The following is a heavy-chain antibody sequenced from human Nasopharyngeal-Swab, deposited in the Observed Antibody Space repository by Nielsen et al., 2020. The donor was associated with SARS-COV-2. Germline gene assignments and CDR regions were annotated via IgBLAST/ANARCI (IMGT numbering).Heavy chain of an antibody. V-gene: IGHV3-74*01. CDR1: GFTFSNYW. D-gene: IGHD6-19*01. CDR3: ARSSRSPWLALSY. J-gene: IGHJ4*02. CDR2: IDSDGGGT. Sequence: GESLKISCATSGFTFSNYWMHWVRQAPGKGLVRVSHIDSDGGGTFYADSVKGRFTISRDNAKNTVYLQMNSLRDEDTAVYYCARSSRSPWLALSYWGQGTLVTVSA.